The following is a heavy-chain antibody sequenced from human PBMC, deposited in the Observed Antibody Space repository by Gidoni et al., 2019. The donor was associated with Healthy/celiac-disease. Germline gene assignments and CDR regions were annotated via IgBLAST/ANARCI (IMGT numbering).Heavy chain of an antibody. CDR3: ARVKSEYGDFSAFDI. CDR2: IYHSGST. Sequence: QVQLQESCPGLVKPSETLSLTCAVSGYSISSGYYWGWIRQPPGKGLEWIGSIYHSGSTYYNTSLKSRVTITVDTSKNQFSMKLSSVTGADTAVYYCARVKSEYGDFSAFDIWGQGTMVTVSS. V-gene: IGHV4-38-2*01. CDR1: GYSISSGYY. J-gene: IGHJ3*02. D-gene: IGHD4-17*01.